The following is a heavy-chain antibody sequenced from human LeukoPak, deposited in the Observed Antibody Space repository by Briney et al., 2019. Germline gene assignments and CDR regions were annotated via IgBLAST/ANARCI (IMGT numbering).Heavy chain of an antibody. CDR3: ARSLQGTVAGTEYYYYGMDV. V-gene: IGHV3-66*01. CDR2: FYSGDST. Sequence: PGGSLRLSCAASGFTVSSSYMSWVRQAPGKDLEWVSIFYSGDSTYYADSVKGRFTISRDNSKNTLYLQMNSLRAGDTAIYYCARSLQGTVAGTEYYYYGMDVWGQGTTVTVSS. D-gene: IGHD6-19*01. J-gene: IGHJ6*02. CDR1: GFTVSSSY.